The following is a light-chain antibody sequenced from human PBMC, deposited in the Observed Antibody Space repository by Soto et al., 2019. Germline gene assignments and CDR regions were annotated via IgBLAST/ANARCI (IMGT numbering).Light chain of an antibody. Sequence: VMTQGPATLCLSPGERATVSGRASQMGGSNYLAWYQQKPGQPPRLLIQDASRRATGIPARFSGSGSGADFTLTISRLEPEDFAVYYCQQYGSSGTFGQGTKVDI. CDR1: QMGGSNY. CDR2: DAS. J-gene: IGKJ1*01. V-gene: IGKV3-20*01. CDR3: QQYGSSGT.